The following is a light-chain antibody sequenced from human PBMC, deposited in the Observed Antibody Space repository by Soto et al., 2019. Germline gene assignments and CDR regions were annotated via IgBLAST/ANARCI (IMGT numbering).Light chain of an antibody. CDR3: QQYNNWPQT. J-gene: IGKJ1*01. CDR1: QSVRSS. V-gene: IGKV3-15*01. CDR2: GAS. Sequence: IVRTQSPATLSVSPGERSTLSCRASQSVRSSIAWYQHKPGQAPRLLIYGASTRATGITARISGSGSGTEFTLTISSLQSEDFAVYYCQQYNNWPQTFGPGTQVDIK.